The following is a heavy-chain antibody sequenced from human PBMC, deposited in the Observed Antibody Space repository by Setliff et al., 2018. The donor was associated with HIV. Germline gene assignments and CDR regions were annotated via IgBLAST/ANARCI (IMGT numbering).Heavy chain of an antibody. D-gene: IGHD3-16*02. Sequence: ASVKVSCKAYGGTFSSYAITWVRQAPGQGLECMGGIIPMLGITNYAQKFQGRVTITADESTSTAYMGLSSLKSEDTAVYYCARGGAVELWFRYFDFWGQGTLVTVSS. CDR2: IIPMLGIT. CDR3: ARGGAVELWFRYFDF. V-gene: IGHV1-69*10. J-gene: IGHJ4*02. CDR1: GGTFSSYA.